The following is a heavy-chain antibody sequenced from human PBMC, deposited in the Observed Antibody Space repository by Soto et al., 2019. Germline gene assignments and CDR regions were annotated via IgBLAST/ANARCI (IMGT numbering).Heavy chain of an antibody. J-gene: IGHJ4*02. V-gene: IGHV1-8*01. Sequence: ASVKVSCKASGYTFTSYDSNLVRQATGQGLEWMGWMNPNSGNTGYAQKFQGRVTMTRNTSISTAYMELSSLRSEDTAVYYCAKARLSHRVLFLGPDYWGQGTLVTVSS. CDR1: GYTFTSYD. CDR3: AKARLSHRVLFLGPDY. CDR2: MNPNSGNT.